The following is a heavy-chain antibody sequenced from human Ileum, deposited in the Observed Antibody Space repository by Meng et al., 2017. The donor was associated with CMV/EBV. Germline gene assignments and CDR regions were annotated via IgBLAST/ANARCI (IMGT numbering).Heavy chain of an antibody. V-gene: IGHV1-69*05. D-gene: IGHD3-3*01. CDR3: ARDRARAIFGVVHLDY. Sequence: SGGTFIDYAINWVRQAPGQGLEWMGGSIPIFGTTYFAQNFQRRVTITTDESTGTAFLEVSSLRSEDTAVYYCARDRARAIFGVVHLDYWGQGTLVTVSS. CDR2: SIPIFGTT. CDR1: GGTFIDYA. J-gene: IGHJ4*02.